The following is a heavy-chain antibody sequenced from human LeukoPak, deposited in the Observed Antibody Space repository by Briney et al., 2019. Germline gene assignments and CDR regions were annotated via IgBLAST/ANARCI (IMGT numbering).Heavy chain of an antibody. CDR3: ARLGLGTYCSSTSCAGKLYYYYYMDV. J-gene: IGHJ6*03. D-gene: IGHD2-2*01. CDR2: INHSGST. CDR1: GGSFSGYY. V-gene: IGHV4-34*01. Sequence: SETLSLTCAVYGGSFSGYYWSWIRQPPGKGLEWIGEINHSGSTNYNPSLKSRVTISVDTSKNQFSLKLSSVTAADTAVYYCARLGLGTYCSSTSCAGKLYYYYYMDVWGKGTTVTVSS.